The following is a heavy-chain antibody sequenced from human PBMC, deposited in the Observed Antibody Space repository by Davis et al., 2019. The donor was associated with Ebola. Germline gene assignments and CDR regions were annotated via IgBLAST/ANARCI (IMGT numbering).Heavy chain of an antibody. CDR2: ISYDGSNK. CDR1: GFTFSSYA. CDR3: ARGSGWYVY. V-gene: IGHV3-30-3*01. D-gene: IGHD6-19*01. Sequence: GESLKISCAASGFTFSSYAMHWVRQAPGKGLEWVAVISYDGSNKYYADSVKGRFTISRDNAKNSLYLQMNSLRAEDTAVYYCARGSGWYVYWGQGTLVTVSS. J-gene: IGHJ4*02.